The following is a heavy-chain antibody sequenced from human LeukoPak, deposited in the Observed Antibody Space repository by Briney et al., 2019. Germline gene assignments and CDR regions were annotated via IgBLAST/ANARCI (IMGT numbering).Heavy chain of an antibody. Sequence: GGSLRLSCAASGFIFSDYNMNWVRQAPGKGLEWVSSISTGSTYIYYADSVKGRFTISRDNAKNSLYLQMNSLRAEDTAVYYCARDSGTPPNWFDPWGQGTLVTVTS. CDR2: ISTGSTYI. V-gene: IGHV3-21*01. D-gene: IGHD1-1*01. CDR3: ARDSGTPPNWFDP. CDR1: GFIFSDYN. J-gene: IGHJ5*02.